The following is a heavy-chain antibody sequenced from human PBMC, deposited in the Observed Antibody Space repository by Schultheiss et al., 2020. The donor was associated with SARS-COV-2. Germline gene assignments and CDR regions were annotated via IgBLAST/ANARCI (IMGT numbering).Heavy chain of an antibody. CDR1: GFTFSSYA. D-gene: IGHD3-3*01. Sequence: GGSLRLSCAASGFTFSSYAMSWVRQAPGKGLVWVSRIKTNGSTTNYADSVKGRFTISRDNAKNTLYLQMNSLRADDTAVYYCARGMGGFGFDYWGQGTLVTVSS. J-gene: IGHJ4*02. CDR2: IKTNGSTT. CDR3: ARGMGGFGFDY. V-gene: IGHV3-74*01.